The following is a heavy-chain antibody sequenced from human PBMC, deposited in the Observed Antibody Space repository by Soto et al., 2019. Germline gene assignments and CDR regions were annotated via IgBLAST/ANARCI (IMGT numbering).Heavy chain of an antibody. V-gene: IGHV4-34*01. D-gene: IGHD4-17*01. Sequence: QVQLQQWGAGLLKPSETLSLTCAVYGGSFSGYYWSWIRQPPGKGLEWIGEINHSGSTNYNPSLERRVTISVDTSKNQFSLKLSSVTAADTAVYYCARGLRINWFDPWGQGTLVTVSS. CDR3: ARGLRINWFDP. CDR1: GGSFSGYY. J-gene: IGHJ5*02. CDR2: INHSGST.